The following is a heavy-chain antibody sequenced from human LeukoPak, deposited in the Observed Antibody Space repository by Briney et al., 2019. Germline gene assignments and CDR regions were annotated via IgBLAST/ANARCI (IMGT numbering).Heavy chain of an antibody. D-gene: IGHD5-12*01. V-gene: IGHV3-7*01. Sequence: GGSLRLSCAASGFTFTDYWMSWVRQAPGKGLEWVANIKRDGSEKYYVDSVKGRFTISRDNAKNSLYLQMNSLRTEDTAVYYCARDRVGYSGPHTWGQGTLVTVSS. CDR2: IKRDGSEK. CDR3: ARDRVGYSGPHT. CDR1: GFTFTDYW. J-gene: IGHJ5*02.